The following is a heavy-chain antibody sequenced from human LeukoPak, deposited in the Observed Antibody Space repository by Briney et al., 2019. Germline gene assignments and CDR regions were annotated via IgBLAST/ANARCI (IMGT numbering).Heavy chain of an antibody. J-gene: IGHJ6*03. Sequence: SETLSLTWAVSGYSISSGYYWGWIRQPPGKGLEWIGSINYSGTTYYNPSLKSRVTISVDTSKNQFSLRLSSVTVADTAVYYCARLSIVGATSSYYMDVWGKGTTVTVSS. CDR2: INYSGTT. CDR1: GYSISSGYY. V-gene: IGHV4-38-2*01. D-gene: IGHD1-26*01. CDR3: ARLSIVGATSSYYMDV.